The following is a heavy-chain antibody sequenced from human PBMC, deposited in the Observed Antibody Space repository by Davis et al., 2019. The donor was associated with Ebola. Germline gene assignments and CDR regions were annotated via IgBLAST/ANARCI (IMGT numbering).Heavy chain of an antibody. V-gene: IGHV3-21*01. Sequence: GGSLRLSCAASGFTFSSYSMNWVRQAPGKGLEWVSSISSSSSYIDYADSVKGRFTISRDNAKNSLYLQMNSLRAEDTAVYYCAVVGAIPYWGQGTLVTVSS. CDR2: ISSSSSYI. D-gene: IGHD1-26*01. CDR1: GFTFSSYS. J-gene: IGHJ4*02. CDR3: AVVGAIPY.